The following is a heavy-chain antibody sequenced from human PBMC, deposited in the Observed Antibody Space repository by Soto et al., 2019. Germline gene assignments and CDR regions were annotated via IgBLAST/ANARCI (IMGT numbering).Heavy chain of an antibody. CDR3: ARPHWTIFGVAPLGAFDI. D-gene: IGHD3-3*01. V-gene: IGHV3-33*01. CDR1: GFTFSSYG. J-gene: IGHJ3*02. CDR2: IWYDGSNK. Sequence: PGGSLRLSCAASGFTFSSYGMHWVRQAPGKGLEWVAVIWYDGSNKYYADSVKGRFTISRDNSKNTLYLQMNSLRAEDTAVYYCARPHWTIFGVAPLGAFDIWGQGTMVTVSS.